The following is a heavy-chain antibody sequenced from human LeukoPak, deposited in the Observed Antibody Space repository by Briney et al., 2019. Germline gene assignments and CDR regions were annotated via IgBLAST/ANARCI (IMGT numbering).Heavy chain of an antibody. CDR3: ARDRPTLGYCSGGSCDNWFDP. CDR1: GGSISSYY. CDR2: IYYSGST. D-gene: IGHD2-15*01. V-gene: IGHV4-59*01. J-gene: IGHJ5*02. Sequence: SETLSLTCTVSGGSISSYYWSWIRQPPGKGLECIGYIYYSGSTNYNPSLKSRVTISVDTSKNQFSLKLSSVTAADTAVYYCARDRPTLGYCSGGSCDNWFDPWGQGTLVTVSS.